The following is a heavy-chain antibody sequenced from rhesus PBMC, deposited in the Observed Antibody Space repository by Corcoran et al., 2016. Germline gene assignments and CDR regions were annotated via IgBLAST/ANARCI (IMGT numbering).Heavy chain of an antibody. V-gene: IGHV3-115*02. CDR3: ARRSYSSLDV. D-gene: IGHD4-29*01. CDR2: IGGDSSYT. CDR1: GGFVSSKS. J-gene: IGHJ5-2*02. Sequence: VQLQESGPGLVKPSETLSLTCDVSGGFVSSKSCSWIRQAPGRGLESVSVIGGDSSYTHYADSVKGRFTISRDNAKNSLSLKMNSLRAEDTAVYYCARRSYSSLDVWGRGVLVTVSS.